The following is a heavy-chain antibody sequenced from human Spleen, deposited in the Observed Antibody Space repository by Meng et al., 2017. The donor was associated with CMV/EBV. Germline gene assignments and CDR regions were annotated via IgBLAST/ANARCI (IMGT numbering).Heavy chain of an antibody. CDR3: TRIGTYDFWTGRFDY. CDR2: ISSGGSTN. CDR1: GFTLSDFS. Sequence: GESLKISCAASGFTLSDFSMSWIRQAPGKGLEWVSYISSGGSTNHYADSVKGRFTISRDNAKNSLYLQLNSLRAEDTAVYYCTRIGTYDFWTGRFDYWGQGTLVTVSS. D-gene: IGHD3-3*01. J-gene: IGHJ4*02. V-gene: IGHV3-11*01.